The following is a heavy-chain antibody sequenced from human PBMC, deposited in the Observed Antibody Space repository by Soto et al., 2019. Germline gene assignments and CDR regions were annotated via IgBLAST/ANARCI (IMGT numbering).Heavy chain of an antibody. CDR3: ARYSGKYQGPIDY. CDR2: ISYDGSNK. J-gene: IGHJ4*02. V-gene: IGHV3-30*03. D-gene: IGHD1-26*01. Sequence: QVQLVESGGGVVQPGRSLRLSCAASGFTFGHYGIHWVRQAPGKGLEWLAVISYDGSNKQYADSVKGRFTVSRDNSKNTLYLQVNGLRAEDTAVYFCARYSGKYQGPIDYWGQGTQVTVSP. CDR1: GFTFGHYG.